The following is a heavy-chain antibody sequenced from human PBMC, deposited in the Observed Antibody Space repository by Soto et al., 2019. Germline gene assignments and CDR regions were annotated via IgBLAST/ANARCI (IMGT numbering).Heavy chain of an antibody. Sequence: GESLKISCTWSGNSFTIYWIGWGGQVPGKGLEWMGIIYLGDSNTRYSPTFQGQVTISADRSISTEYLQWSSLKASDTAMYYCARQEYCSSTSCYKVDSWGQGTLVTVSS. CDR3: ARQEYCSSTSCYKVDS. CDR1: GNSFTIYW. D-gene: IGHD2-2*02. J-gene: IGHJ4*02. V-gene: IGHV5-51*01. CDR2: IYLGDSNT.